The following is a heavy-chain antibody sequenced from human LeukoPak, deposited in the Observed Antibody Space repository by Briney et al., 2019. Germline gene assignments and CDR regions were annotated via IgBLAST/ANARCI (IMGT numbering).Heavy chain of an antibody. J-gene: IGHJ5*02. CDR2: IIPILGIA. D-gene: IGHD2-2*01. CDR1: GGTFSSYA. V-gene: IGHV1-69*04. Sequence: SVKVSCKASGGTFSSYAISWVRQAPGQGLEWMGRIIPILGIANYAQKFQGRVTITRSTSISTAYMELSSLRSEDTAVYYCARGGGYCSSTSCYWFDPWGQGTLVTVSS. CDR3: ARGGGYCSSTSCYWFDP.